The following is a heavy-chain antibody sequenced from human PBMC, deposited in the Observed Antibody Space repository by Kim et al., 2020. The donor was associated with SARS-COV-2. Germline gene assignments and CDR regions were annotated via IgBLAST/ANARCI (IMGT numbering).Heavy chain of an antibody. J-gene: IGHJ6*02. Sequence: KGRFTIYRDNAKNSLYLQMNSLRAEDTAVYYCARDRYGDYDYYYYGMDVWGQGTTVTVSS. V-gene: IGHV3-11*06. CDR3: ARDRYGDYDYYYYGMDV. D-gene: IGHD4-17*01.